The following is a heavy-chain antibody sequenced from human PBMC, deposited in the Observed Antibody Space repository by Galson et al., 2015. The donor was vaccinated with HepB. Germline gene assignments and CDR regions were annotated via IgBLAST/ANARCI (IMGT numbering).Heavy chain of an antibody. V-gene: IGHV1-2*04. Sequence: SVKVSYKASGYTFTDYYVHWVRQAPGQGLEWMGWINPNDGGPHYAQKFQGWVTMTRDTSINTAYMDISRLTSDDTAVCYCARGGVVLPPAKRAYDIWGQGTMVTLSA. D-gene: IGHD2-2*01. CDR3: ARGGVVLPPAKRAYDI. CDR2: INPNDGGP. J-gene: IGHJ3*02. CDR1: GYTFTDYY.